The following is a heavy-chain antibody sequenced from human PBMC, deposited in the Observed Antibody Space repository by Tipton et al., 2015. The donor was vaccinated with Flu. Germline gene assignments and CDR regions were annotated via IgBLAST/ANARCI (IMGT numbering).Heavy chain of an antibody. D-gene: IGHD4-11*01. V-gene: IGHV4-39*01. CDR1: GESITSASYY. CDR2: FYYTGDT. CDR3: ARLHSFYFYMDV. Sequence: TLSLTCIVSGESITSASYYWGWIRQPPGKGLEWIGSFYYTGDTFYRPSLRSRTAISVDMSKKQFSLNLNSVTAADTAVYYCARLHSFYFYMDVWGKGTTVTVSS. J-gene: IGHJ6*03.